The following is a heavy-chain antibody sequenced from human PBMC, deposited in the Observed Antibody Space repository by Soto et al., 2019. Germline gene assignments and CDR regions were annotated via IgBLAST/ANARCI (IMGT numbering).Heavy chain of an antibody. Sequence: SETLSLTCTVSGGSIGSSSYYWGWIRQPPGKGLEWIGSIYYSGSTYYNPSLKSRVTISVDTSKNQFSLKLSSVTAADTAVYYCAEMADSSGYYRPFGYYYYYGMDVWGQGTTVTVSS. J-gene: IGHJ6*02. V-gene: IGHV4-39*01. CDR1: GGSIGSSSYY. CDR2: IYYSGST. CDR3: AEMADSSGYYRPFGYYYYYGMDV. D-gene: IGHD3-22*01.